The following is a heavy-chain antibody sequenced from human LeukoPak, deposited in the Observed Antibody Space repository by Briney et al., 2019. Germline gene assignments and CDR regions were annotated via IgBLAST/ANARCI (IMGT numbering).Heavy chain of an antibody. V-gene: IGHV3-21*01. CDR1: GFTFSSYG. J-gene: IGHJ3*02. Sequence: GGSLRLSCAASGFTFSSYGMSWVRQAPGKGLEWVSSISSSSSYIYYADSVKGRFTISRDNAKNSLYLQMNSLGAEDTAVYYCAREYYDSSGSAAFDIWGQGTMVTVSS. D-gene: IGHD3-22*01. CDR3: AREYYDSSGSAAFDI. CDR2: ISSSSSYI.